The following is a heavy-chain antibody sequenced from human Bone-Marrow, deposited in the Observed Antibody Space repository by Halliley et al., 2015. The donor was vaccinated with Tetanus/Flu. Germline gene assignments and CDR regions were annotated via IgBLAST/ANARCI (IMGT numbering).Heavy chain of an antibody. V-gene: IGHV3-48*03. Sequence: SLRLSCAASGFTFSNYEINWVRQAPGKGLEWVSHISSSSSTIYYADSAKGRFTISRDNAKNSLYLQMNSLRAEDTAVYYCAKDRDSGYCSGGSCYSEYNWFDPWGQGTLVTVSS. CDR3: AKDRDSGYCSGGSCYSEYNWFDP. CDR2: ISSSSSTI. CDR1: GFTFSNYE. D-gene: IGHD2-15*01. J-gene: IGHJ5*02.